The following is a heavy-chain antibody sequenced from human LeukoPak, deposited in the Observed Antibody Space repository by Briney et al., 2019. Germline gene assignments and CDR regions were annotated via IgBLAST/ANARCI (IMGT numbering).Heavy chain of an antibody. D-gene: IGHD2-15*01. CDR2: IIPIFGTA. CDR3: ATPNSNCSGGSCYSTPYYYYGMDV. J-gene: IGHJ6*02. V-gene: IGHV1-69*13. Sequence: SVKVSCKASGGTFSSYAISWVRQALGQGLEWMGGIIPIFGTANYAQKFQGRVTITADESTSTAYMELSSLRSEDTAVYYCATPNSNCSGGSCYSTPYYYYGMDVWGQGTTVTVSS. CDR1: GGTFSSYA.